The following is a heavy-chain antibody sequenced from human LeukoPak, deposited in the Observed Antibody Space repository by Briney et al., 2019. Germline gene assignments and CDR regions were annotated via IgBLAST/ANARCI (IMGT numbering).Heavy chain of an antibody. CDR1: GGSISSYY. V-gene: IGHV4-59*01. Sequence: SETLSLTCTVSGGSISSYYWSWIRQPPGKGLEWIGYIYYSGSTNYNPSLKSRVTISVDTSKNQFSLKLSSVTAADTAVYYRARVLGFWSGYFDYWGQGTLVTVSS. CDR2: IYYSGST. CDR3: ARVLGFWSGYFDY. J-gene: IGHJ4*02. D-gene: IGHD3-3*01.